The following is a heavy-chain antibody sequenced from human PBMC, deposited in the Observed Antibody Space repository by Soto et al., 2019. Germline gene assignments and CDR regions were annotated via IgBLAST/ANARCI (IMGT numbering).Heavy chain of an antibody. CDR1: GGTFSSDA. CDR3: ARARGESPMVQEDCFDY. J-gene: IGHJ4*02. D-gene: IGHD1-1*01. Sequence: QVQLVQSGAEVKKPGSSVKVSCKASGGTFSSDAISWVRQAPGQGLEWMGGIIPIFAPANYAQKFQGRVTITADESSTTAYMELSGLTSEDTAMYYCARARGESPMVQEDCFDYWGQGTLVSVAS. CDR2: IIPIFAPA. V-gene: IGHV1-69*01.